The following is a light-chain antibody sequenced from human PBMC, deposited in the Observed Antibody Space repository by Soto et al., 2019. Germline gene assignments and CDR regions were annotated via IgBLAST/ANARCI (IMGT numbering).Light chain of an antibody. V-gene: IGLV2-23*02. CDR1: SNDVGSFNL. CDR2: EVS. Sequence: QSALTQPASASGSPGQSITISCTGGSNDVGSFNLVSWYQHPPGKAPRLIIYEVSHRPSGVSNRFSGSKSGNTASLTISGLQAEDEADYYCCSYVHSSSLIFGTGTKLTVL. J-gene: IGLJ2*01. CDR3: CSYVHSSSLI.